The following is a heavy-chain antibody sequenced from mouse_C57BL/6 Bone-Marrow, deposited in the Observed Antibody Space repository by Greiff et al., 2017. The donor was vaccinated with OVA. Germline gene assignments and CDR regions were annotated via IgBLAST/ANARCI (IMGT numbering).Heavy chain of an antibody. V-gene: IGHV1-63*01. Sequence: VQGVESGAELVRPGTSVKMSCKASGYTFTNYWIGWAKQRPGHGLEWIGDIYPGGGYTNYNEKFKGKATLTADKSSSTAYMQFSSLTSEDSAIYYCARWGAGWFAYWGQGTLVTVSA. CDR2: IYPGGGYT. CDR1: GYTFTNYW. J-gene: IGHJ3*01. CDR3: ARWGAGWFAY.